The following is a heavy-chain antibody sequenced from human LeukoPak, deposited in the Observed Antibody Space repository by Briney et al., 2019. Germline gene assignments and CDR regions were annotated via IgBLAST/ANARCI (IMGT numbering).Heavy chain of an antibody. CDR3: ARWLQSRDIFDY. D-gene: IGHD5-24*01. V-gene: IGHV4-4*07. CDR2: IYISGST. CDR1: GGSISTYY. Sequence: SETLSLTCTVSGGSISTYYWSWMRQPAGKGLEWIGHIYISGSTNFNPSLKSRVTMSVDTSKNQFSLRLSSVTAADTAVYYCARWLQSRDIFDYWGQGTLVTVSS. J-gene: IGHJ4*02.